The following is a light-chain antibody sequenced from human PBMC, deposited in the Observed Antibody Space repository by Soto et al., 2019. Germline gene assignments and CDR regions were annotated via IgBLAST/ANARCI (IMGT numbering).Light chain of an antibody. J-gene: IGKJ5*01. V-gene: IGKV3-15*01. Sequence: EILMAQSPATLSASPCERATLSYRASQSVSNNVAWYQQKPGQAPRLLIYGASTRTTGIPARFSGSGSGTEFTLTISSLQSEDFAVYYCQQYNTWPPITSGQGTRPEI. CDR2: GAS. CDR1: QSVSNN. CDR3: QQYNTWPPIT.